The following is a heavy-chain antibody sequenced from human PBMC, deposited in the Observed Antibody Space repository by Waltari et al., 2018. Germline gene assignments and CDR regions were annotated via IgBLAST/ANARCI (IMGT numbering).Heavy chain of an antibody. J-gene: IGHJ6*02. CDR3: ARDRTLAAPSPYYYYGMDV. D-gene: IGHD6-13*01. V-gene: IGHV1-69*14. Sequence: QLQLVHAEGEMNKRWSSTKLGCKATGRTVSSYANNWGRHAAGQRLEWMGMIITIFGTAKYAQKFQGRVTITADKSTSTDYMELSSLRSEDTAVYYCARDRTLAAPSPYYYYGMDVWGQGTTVTVSS. CDR1: GRTVSSYA. CDR2: IITIFGTA.